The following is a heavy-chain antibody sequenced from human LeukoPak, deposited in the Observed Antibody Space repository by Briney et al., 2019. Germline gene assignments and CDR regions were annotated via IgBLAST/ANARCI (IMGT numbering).Heavy chain of an antibody. D-gene: IGHD3-3*02. V-gene: IGHV3-23*01. CDR1: GFTFSTYE. CDR2: ISESGGRT. J-gene: IGHJ5*02. Sequence: GGSLRLSCAASGFTFSTYEMSWARQAPGKGPEWVSSISESGGRTYYADSVTGRFTISRDNSRSTLYLQMNSLRAEDTAVYYCTKGSHLDAWGQGTLVTVSS. CDR3: TKGSHLDA.